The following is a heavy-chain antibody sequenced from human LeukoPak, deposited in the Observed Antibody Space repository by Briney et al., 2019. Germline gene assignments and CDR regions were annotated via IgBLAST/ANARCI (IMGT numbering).Heavy chain of an antibody. J-gene: IGHJ4*02. Sequence: PGGSLRLSCAASGFTFSSYAMSWVRQAPGKGLEWVSAISGSGGSTYYADSVKGRFTISRDNSKNTLYLQMNSLRAEDTAVYYCAKAPVEMATIPVPLDYWGQGTLVTVSS. CDR1: GFTFSSYA. V-gene: IGHV3-23*01. D-gene: IGHD5-24*01. CDR2: ISGSGGST. CDR3: AKAPVEMATIPVPLDY.